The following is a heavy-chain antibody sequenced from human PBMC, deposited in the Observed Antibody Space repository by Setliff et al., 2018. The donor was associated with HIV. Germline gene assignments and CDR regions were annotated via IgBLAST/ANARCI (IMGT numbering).Heavy chain of an antibody. CDR2: IIPILGNT. CDR3: ATDPGYSSTWYSESFQH. J-gene: IGHJ1*01. CDR1: GGTFSSYA. D-gene: IGHD6-13*01. Sequence: SVKVSCKASGGTFSSYAISWVRQAPGQGLEWMGGIIPILGNTNYAEKFQGRVTMTIGTSTSTAYMELSSLRSDDTAMYYCATDPGYSSTWYSESFQHWGQGTVVTVSS. V-gene: IGHV1-69*10.